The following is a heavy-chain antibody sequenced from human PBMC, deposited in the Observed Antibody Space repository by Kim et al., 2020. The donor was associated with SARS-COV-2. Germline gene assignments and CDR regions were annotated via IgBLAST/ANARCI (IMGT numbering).Heavy chain of an antibody. CDR1: GGSISSYY. Sequence: SETLSLTCTVSGGSISSYYWSWIRQPPGKGLEWIGYIYYSGSTNYNPSLKSRVTISVDTSKNQFSLKLSSVTAADTAVYYCAREFITGTTEGMDVWGQGTTVTVSS. J-gene: IGHJ6*02. D-gene: IGHD1-20*01. CDR3: AREFITGTTEGMDV. V-gene: IGHV4-59*01. CDR2: IYYSGST.